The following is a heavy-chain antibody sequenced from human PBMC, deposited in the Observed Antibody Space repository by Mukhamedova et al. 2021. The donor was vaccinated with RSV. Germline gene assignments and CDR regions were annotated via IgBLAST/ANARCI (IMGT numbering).Heavy chain of an antibody. Sequence: GLEWLANRQGDGRVVYYADSVRGRFTISRDNAKDSLFLQMNSLRPEDTAVYYYNRAAEHRNWLDPWGQGTLVTVSS. J-gene: IGHJ5*02. V-gene: IGHV3-7*04. CDR3: NRAAEHRNWLDP. CDR2: RQGDGRVV.